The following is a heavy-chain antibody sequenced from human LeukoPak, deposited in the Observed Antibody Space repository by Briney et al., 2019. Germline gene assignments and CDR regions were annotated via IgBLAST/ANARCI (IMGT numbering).Heavy chain of an antibody. V-gene: IGHV3-7*01. CDR3: TSWGDTTAEYFQR. D-gene: IGHD2-21*02. CDR1: GFTFINYG. J-gene: IGHJ1*01. Sequence: GTSLRLSCAASGFTFINYGMNWVRQAPGKGLEWVAHINPDGRDTYYVDSVKGRFTISRDNAQNSMYLQMNSLRVEDTAVYYCTSWGDTTAEYFQRWGQGTLVTVSS. CDR2: INPDGRDT.